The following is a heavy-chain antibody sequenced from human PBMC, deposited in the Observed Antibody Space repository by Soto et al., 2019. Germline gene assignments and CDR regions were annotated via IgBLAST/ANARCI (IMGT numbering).Heavy chain of an antibody. CDR3: ARRTTATGGEVYYYGMDV. J-gene: IGHJ6*02. D-gene: IGHD4-4*01. V-gene: IGHV1-69*14. Sequence: QVQLVQSGAEVKKPGSSVKVSCKASGGTFSSYAISWVRQAPGHGLEWMGGIIPIFGTANYAQKFQGRVTITQNKSTSTAYMELSSLRSEDTAVYYCARRTTATGGEVYYYGMDVWGQGTTVTVSS. CDR1: GGTFSSYA. CDR2: IIPIFGTA.